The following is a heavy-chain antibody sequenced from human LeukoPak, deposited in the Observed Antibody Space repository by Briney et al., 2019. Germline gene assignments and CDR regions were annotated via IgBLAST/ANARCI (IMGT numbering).Heavy chain of an antibody. CDR2: IYTSGST. J-gene: IGHJ4*02. D-gene: IGHD6-13*01. CDR3: ARDSLAAAGPCFDY. V-gene: IGHV4-4*07. CDR1: GGSISSYY. Sequence: SETLSLTCTVSGGSISSYYWSWIRQPAGKGLEWIGRIYTSGSTNYNPSLKSRVTMSVDTSKNQFSLKLSSVTAADTAVYYRARDSLAAAGPCFDYWGQGTLVTVSS.